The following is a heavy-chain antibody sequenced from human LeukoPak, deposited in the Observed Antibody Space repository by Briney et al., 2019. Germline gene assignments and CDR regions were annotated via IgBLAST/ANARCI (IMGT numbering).Heavy chain of an antibody. J-gene: IGHJ3*02. Sequence: ASVKVSCKVSGYTLTELSMHWVRQAPGKGLEWMGGFDPEDGETIYAQKFQGRVTMTEDTSTDTAYMELSSLRSEDTAVYYCVTGPWELVTNAFDIWGQGTMVTVSS. D-gene: IGHD2-21*02. CDR1: GYTLTELS. CDR3: VTGPWELVTNAFDI. CDR2: FDPEDGET. V-gene: IGHV1-24*01.